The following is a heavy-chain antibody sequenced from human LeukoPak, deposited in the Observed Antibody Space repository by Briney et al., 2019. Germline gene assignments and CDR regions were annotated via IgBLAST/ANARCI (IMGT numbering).Heavy chain of an antibody. D-gene: IGHD6-13*01. J-gene: IGHJ6*03. CDR1: GFTFSTYS. CDR3: ASGFGAAGLMDV. V-gene: IGHV3-33*08. CDR2: IWYDGSNK. Sequence: PGGSLRLSCEASGFTFSTYSMNWVRQAPGKGLEWVAVIWYDGSNKYYADSVKGRFTISRDNSKNTLYLQMNSLRAEDTAVYYCASGFGAAGLMDVWGKGTTVTVSS.